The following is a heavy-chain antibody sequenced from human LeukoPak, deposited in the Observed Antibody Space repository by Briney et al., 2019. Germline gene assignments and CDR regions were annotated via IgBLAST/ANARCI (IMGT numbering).Heavy chain of an antibody. CDR2: ISYDGSNK. CDR1: GFTFSSYG. Sequence: GGSLRLSCAASGFTFSSYGMHWVRQAPGKGLEWVAVISYDGSNKYYADSVKGRFTISRDNSKNTLYLQMNSLRAEDTAVYYCARDRTPLSGLRDRVAFDIWGQGTMVTVSS. J-gene: IGHJ3*02. V-gene: IGHV3-30*19. CDR3: ARDRTPLSGLRDRVAFDI. D-gene: IGHD5/OR15-5a*01.